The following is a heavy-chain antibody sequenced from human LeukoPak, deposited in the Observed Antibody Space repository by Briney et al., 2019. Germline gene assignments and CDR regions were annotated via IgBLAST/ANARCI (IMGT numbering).Heavy chain of an antibody. D-gene: IGHD4-17*01. J-gene: IGHJ3*01. V-gene: IGHV3-21*01. CDR3: ARKSDYYGDYALG. CDR1: GFTFSSYS. CDR2: ISGSSNYI. Sequence: GGSLRLSXAASGFTFSSYSMNWVRQAPGKGLEWVSSISGSSNYIYYADSVKGRFTISRDNAKNSLYLQMNSLRAEDTAVYYCARKSDYYGDYALGWGQGTMVTVSS.